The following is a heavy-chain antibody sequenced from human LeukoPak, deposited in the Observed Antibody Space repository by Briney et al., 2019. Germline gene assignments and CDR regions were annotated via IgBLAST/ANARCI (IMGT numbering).Heavy chain of an antibody. J-gene: IGHJ4*02. D-gene: IGHD4-17*01. CDR2: IYHSGST. CDR1: GGSISSGGYS. CDR3: ARLEGGDYVFDY. V-gene: IGHV4-30-2*01. Sequence: SQTLSLTCAVSGGSISSGGYSWSWIRQPPGKGLEWIGYIYHSGSTYYNPSLKSRITISVYRAKNQFSLKLSYVSGAEADGDYCARLEGGDYVFDYWGQGTLVTVSS.